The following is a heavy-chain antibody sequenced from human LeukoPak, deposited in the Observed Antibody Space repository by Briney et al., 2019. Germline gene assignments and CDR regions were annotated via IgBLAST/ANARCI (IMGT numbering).Heavy chain of an antibody. D-gene: IGHD3-10*01. Sequence: ASVKVSCKASGYTFTSYDINWVRQATGQGLEWMGWMNPNSGNTGYAQKFQGRVTMTRNASISTAYMELSSLRSEDTAVYYCARSPYYYGSGSYPDWGQGTLVTVSS. J-gene: IGHJ4*02. V-gene: IGHV1-8*01. CDR3: ARSPYYYGSGSYPD. CDR2: MNPNSGNT. CDR1: GYTFTSYD.